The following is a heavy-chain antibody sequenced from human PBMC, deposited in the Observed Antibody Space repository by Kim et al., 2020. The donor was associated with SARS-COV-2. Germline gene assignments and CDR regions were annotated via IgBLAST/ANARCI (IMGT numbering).Heavy chain of an antibody. CDR3: AKEGGDFLTGGDYFDY. CDR2: ISGSGGST. D-gene: IGHD3-9*01. V-gene: IGHV3-23*01. CDR1: GFTFSSYA. Sequence: GGSLRLSCAASGFTFSSYAMSWVRQAPGKGLEWVSAISGSGGSTYYADSVKGRFTISRDNSKNTLYLQMNSLRAEDTAVYYCAKEGGDFLTGGDYFDYWGQGTLVTVSS. J-gene: IGHJ4*02.